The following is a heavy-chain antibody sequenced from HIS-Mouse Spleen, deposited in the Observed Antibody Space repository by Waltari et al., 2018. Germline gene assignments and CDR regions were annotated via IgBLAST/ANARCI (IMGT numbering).Heavy chain of an antibody. J-gene: IGHJ2*01. CDR1: GGSISRSSYY. Sequence: QLQLQESGSGLVKPSETLSLTCTVSGGSISRSSYYLGWIRQPPGKGLEWIGSIYYSGSTYYNPSLKSRVTISVDTSKNQFSLKLSSVTAADTAVYYCAREIPYSSSWYDWYFDLWGRGTLVTVSS. D-gene: IGHD6-13*01. CDR2: IYYSGST. CDR3: AREIPYSSSWYDWYFDL. V-gene: IGHV4-39*07.